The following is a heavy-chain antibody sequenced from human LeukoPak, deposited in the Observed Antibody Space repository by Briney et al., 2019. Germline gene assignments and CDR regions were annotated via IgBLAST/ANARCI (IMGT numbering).Heavy chain of an antibody. CDR1: GGSISSSSYY. V-gene: IGHV4-39*07. CDR3: ARSSESYDSSGYYSYYFDY. J-gene: IGHJ4*02. D-gene: IGHD3-22*01. Sequence: SETLSLTCTVSGGSISSSSYYWGWIRQPPGKGPEWIGSIYYSGSTYYNPSLKSRVTISVDTSKNQFSLKLSSVTAADTAVYYCARSSESYDSSGYYSYYFDYWGQGTLVTVSS. CDR2: IYYSGST.